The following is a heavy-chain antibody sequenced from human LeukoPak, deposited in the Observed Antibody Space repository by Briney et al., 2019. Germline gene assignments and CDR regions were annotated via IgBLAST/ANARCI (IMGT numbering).Heavy chain of an antibody. D-gene: IGHD2-2*01. V-gene: IGHV3-7*05. J-gene: IGHJ4*02. Sequence: GGSLRLSCAASGFTFSSYWMSWVRQAPGKGLEWVANIMQDGGEKYYVDSVKGRFTISRDNAKNSLYLQMNSLRDEDTAVYYCARDPRYCSSSSCPWEPFDYWGQGTLVTVSS. CDR2: IMQDGGEK. CDR1: GFTFSSYW. CDR3: ARDPRYCSSSSCPWEPFDY.